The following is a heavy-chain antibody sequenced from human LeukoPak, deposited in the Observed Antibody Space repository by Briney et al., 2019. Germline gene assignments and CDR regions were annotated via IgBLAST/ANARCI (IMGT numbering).Heavy chain of an antibody. J-gene: IGHJ2*01. CDR3: ARDRGSKRVAYCGGDCYIGYFDL. Sequence: ASVKVSCKASGYTFTSYYMHWVRQAPAQGLEWMGLINLSGGSTSYAQKFQGRVTMTRDTSTSTVYMELSSLRSEDTAVYYCARDRGSKRVAYCGGDCYIGYFDLWGRGTLVAVSS. CDR1: GYTFTSYY. CDR2: INLSGGST. V-gene: IGHV1-46*01. D-gene: IGHD2-21*02.